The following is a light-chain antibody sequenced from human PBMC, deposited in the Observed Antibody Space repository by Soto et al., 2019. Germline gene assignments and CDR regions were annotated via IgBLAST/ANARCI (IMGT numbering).Light chain of an antibody. J-gene: IGKJ1*01. Sequence: EIVLTQSPATLSLSPGQRANLSCRASQNIRSNYVAWFQQTPGQAPMLLIYGAVNKASVIPDRFSGSGSGTEFTLTISSLEPEDFVVYYCQQYHSPPLTFGQGTKVESK. CDR1: QNIRSNY. CDR2: GAV. V-gene: IGKV3-20*01. CDR3: QQYHSPPLT.